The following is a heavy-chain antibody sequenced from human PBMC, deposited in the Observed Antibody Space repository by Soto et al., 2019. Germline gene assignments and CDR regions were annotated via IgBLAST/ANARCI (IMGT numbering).Heavy chain of an antibody. Sequence: PSETLSLSCSVSGYSITRNSYFWAWIRQPPGKGLDWIGSIYYIVTTXXNRSLKSXXTRSVGRSKTXFSLKXISVTASAPVVYYFARHFSVDYFDYWCQGALVTVSS. CDR1: GYSITRNSYF. V-gene: IGHV4-39*01. J-gene: IGHJ4*02. CDR2: IYYIVTT. CDR3: ARHFSVDYFDY.